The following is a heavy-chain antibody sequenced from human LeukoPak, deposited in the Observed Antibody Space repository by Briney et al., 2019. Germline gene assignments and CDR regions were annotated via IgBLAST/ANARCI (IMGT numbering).Heavy chain of an antibody. CDR2: ISISSSYI. D-gene: IGHD2-15*01. J-gene: IGHJ6*03. V-gene: IGHV3-21*01. CDR3: AKVNGYCSGGSCYMTYYYYYYMDV. Sequence: GGSLRLSCAASGFTFSRYSMNWVRQAPGKGLEWVSSISISSSYIYYADSVKGRFTISRDNSKNTLYLQMNSLRAEDTAVYYCAKVNGYCSGGSCYMTYYYYYYMDVWGKGTTVTISS. CDR1: GFTFSRYS.